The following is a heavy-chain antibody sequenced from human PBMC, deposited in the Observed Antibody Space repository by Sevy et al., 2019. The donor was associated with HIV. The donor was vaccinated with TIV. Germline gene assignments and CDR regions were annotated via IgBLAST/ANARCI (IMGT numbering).Heavy chain of an antibody. CDR1: GGSFSGYY. D-gene: IGHD6-6*01. Sequence: ETLSLTCAVYGGSFSGYYWSWIRQPPGKGLEWIGEINHSGSTNYNPSLKSRVTISVDTSKNQFSLKLSSVTAADTAVYYCARVKGRAAARQPPNFDYWGQGTLVTVSS. J-gene: IGHJ4*02. V-gene: IGHV4-34*01. CDR2: INHSGST. CDR3: ARVKGRAAARQPPNFDY.